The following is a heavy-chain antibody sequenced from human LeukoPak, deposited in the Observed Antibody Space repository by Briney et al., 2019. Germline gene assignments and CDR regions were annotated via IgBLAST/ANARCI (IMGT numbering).Heavy chain of an antibody. CDR3: ARGIWSATRVDYYLDN. Sequence: ASVKVSCKASEYTFSGYAIHWVRQAPGQRFEWIGWINAGNGHTKYSQNFQGRVTITRDSSANIVYMDVSSLTSEDTAVYYCARGIWSATRVDYYLDNWGRGTLVTVSS. CDR2: INAGNGHT. D-gene: IGHD5-24*01. CDR1: EYTFSGYA. V-gene: IGHV1-3*01. J-gene: IGHJ4*02.